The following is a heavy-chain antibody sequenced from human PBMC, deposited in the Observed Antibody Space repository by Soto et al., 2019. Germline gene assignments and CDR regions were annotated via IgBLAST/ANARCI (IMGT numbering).Heavy chain of an antibody. CDR3: ARVLRYCTNGVCYTGSWFAP. J-gene: IGHJ5*02. D-gene: IGHD2-8*01. CDR1: GGSISSGGYY. Sequence: LSLTCTVSGGSISSGGYYWSWIRQHPGKGLEWIGYIYYSGSTYYNPSLKSRVTISVDTSKNQFSLKLSSVTAADTAVYYCARVLRYCTNGVCYTGSWFAPWGQGTLVTVSS. V-gene: IGHV4-31*03. CDR2: IYYSGST.